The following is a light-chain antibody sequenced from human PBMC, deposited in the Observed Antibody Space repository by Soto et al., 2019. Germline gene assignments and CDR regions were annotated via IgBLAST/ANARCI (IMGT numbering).Light chain of an antibody. CDR2: GAS. CDR1: QSVSSSY. J-gene: IGKJ3*01. V-gene: IGKV3-20*01. CDR3: QQYGSSLFT. Sequence: EIVLTQSPGTLSLSPGERATLSCRASQSVSSSYLVWYQQKPGQAPRLLIYGASNRATGIPDRFSGSGSGTDFTLTISRLEPEDFAVYYCQQYGSSLFTFGPGTKVDIK.